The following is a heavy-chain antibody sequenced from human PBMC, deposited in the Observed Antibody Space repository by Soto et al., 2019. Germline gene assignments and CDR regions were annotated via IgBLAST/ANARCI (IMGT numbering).Heavy chain of an antibody. CDR2: ISGGGGST. J-gene: IGHJ4*02. D-gene: IGHD3-9*01. CDR1: GFSFAGYA. V-gene: IGHV3-23*01. Sequence: PGVSLRLSCAASGFSFAGYALTWVRLAPGKGLEWVASISGGGGSTYYADSVKGRFSISRDNSNRMVYLQMGSLTAGDTAVYYCAKTETFNGYYNAFDYWGQGTRVTVSS. CDR3: AKTETFNGYYNAFDY.